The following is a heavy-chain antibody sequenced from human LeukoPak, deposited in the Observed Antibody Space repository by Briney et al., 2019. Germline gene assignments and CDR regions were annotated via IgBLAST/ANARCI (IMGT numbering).Heavy chain of an antibody. Sequence: ASVKVSCKASGYTFTGCYIHWVRQAPGQGLEWMGWINPNSGGTHYAQKFQGRVTMTRDTSISTAYMELTRLRSDDTAVYYCASQVTKSAFDIWGQGTLVTVSS. CDR2: INPNSGGT. CDR3: ASQVTKSAFDI. D-gene: IGHD4-17*01. V-gene: IGHV1-2*02. CDR1: GYTFTGCY. J-gene: IGHJ3*02.